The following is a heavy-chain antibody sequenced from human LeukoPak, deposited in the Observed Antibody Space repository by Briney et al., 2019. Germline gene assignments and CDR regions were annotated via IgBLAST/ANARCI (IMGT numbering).Heavy chain of an antibody. J-gene: IGHJ3*02. D-gene: IGHD3-16*02. CDR2: INQSGST. Sequence: SETLSLTCAVYGGSFNGYYWSWMRQPPGEGLEWIGDINQSGSTTYNPSLKSRVTILVDTSKNQFSLKLNSVTAADTAVYYCARRLYQLSRYAFDIWGQGTMVTVSS. CDR3: ARRLYQLSRYAFDI. CDR1: GGSFNGYY. V-gene: IGHV4-34*01.